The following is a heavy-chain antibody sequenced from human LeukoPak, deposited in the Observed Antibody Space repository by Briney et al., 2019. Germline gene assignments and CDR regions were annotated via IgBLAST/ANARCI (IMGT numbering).Heavy chain of an antibody. CDR2: ISSSSSYI. Sequence: KPGGSQRLSCAASGFTFSSYSMNWVRQAPGKGLEWVSSISSSSSYIYYADSVKGRFTISRDNAKNSLYLQMNSLRAEDTAVYYCARVGYCSSTSCYTWGQGTLVTVSS. CDR3: ARVGYCSSTSCYT. D-gene: IGHD2-2*02. V-gene: IGHV3-21*01. J-gene: IGHJ4*02. CDR1: GFTFSSYS.